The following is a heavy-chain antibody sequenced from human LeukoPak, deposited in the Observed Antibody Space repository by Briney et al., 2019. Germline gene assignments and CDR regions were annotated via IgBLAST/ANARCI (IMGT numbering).Heavy chain of an antibody. J-gene: IGHJ4*02. CDR3: ARGMSRQQLFDY. Sequence: GGSLRLSCAAPGFTFSSYSVNWVRQAPGKGLEWVSYISSTISTIYYADSVKGRFTISRDNAKSSLYLQMNSLRDGDTAVYYCARGMSRQQLFDYWGQGTLVTVSS. CDR2: ISSTISTI. CDR1: GFTFSSYS. D-gene: IGHD6-13*01. V-gene: IGHV3-48*02.